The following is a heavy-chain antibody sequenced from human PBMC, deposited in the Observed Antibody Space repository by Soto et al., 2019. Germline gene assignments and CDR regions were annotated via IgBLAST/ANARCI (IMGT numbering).Heavy chain of an antibody. CDR3: ARGGYIDPSRHFDV. Sequence: SVKGSCKASGDTFSRYTFNWGRQAPGQGLEWMGGIVPNFGTPNYAPTFQDRVAITADESTNAAYMEINGLTSEDTAIYYCARGGYIDPSRHFDVWGQGTLVTVSS. D-gene: IGHD5-18*01. V-gene: IGHV1-69*01. CDR1: GDTFSRYT. CDR2: IVPNFGTP. J-gene: IGHJ3*01.